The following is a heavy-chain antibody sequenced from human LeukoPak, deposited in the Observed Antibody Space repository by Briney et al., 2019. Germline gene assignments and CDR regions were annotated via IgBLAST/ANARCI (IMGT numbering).Heavy chain of an antibody. Sequence: PSQTLSLTCTVSGGAISSGDYYWSWIRQPPGKGLEWIGYIYYSGSTYYNPSLESRVTISVDTSKNQFSLKLSSVTAADTAVYYCARGGYDRHIDYWGQGTLVTVSS. V-gene: IGHV4-30-4*08. J-gene: IGHJ4*02. CDR1: GGAISSGDYY. CDR2: IYYSGST. CDR3: ARGGYDRHIDY. D-gene: IGHD5-12*01.